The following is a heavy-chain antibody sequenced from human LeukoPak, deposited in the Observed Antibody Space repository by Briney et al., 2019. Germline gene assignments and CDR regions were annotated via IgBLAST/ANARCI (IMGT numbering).Heavy chain of an antibody. J-gene: IGHJ3*02. D-gene: IGHD6-19*01. CDR3: VNTLISVAGTGAFDI. CDR2: ISSNGGST. CDR1: GFTFSIYD. V-gene: IGHV3-64D*09. Sequence: GGSLRLSCSASGFTFSIYDMRWVRQAPGKGLEYVSVISSNGGSTYYADSVKGRLTISRDNYKNTMYLQMSSMRAEDTAVYYCVNTLISVAGTGAFDIWGQGTMVTVSS.